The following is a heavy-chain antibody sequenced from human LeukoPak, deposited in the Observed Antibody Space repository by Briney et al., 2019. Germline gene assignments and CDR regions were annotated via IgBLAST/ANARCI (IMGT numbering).Heavy chain of an antibody. Sequence: GGSLRLSCAASGFNFRTYTMNWVRQPPGKGLEWVSSIRGSSAHIYYADSLKGRFTVSRDNAMNSLFLHMTNLGAEDTAIYYCARVGGAAGTAAAGFDFWGQGTLVTVSS. CDR1: GFNFRTYT. D-gene: IGHD6-13*01. CDR2: IRGSSAHI. CDR3: ARVGGAAGTAAAGFDF. V-gene: IGHV3-21*01. J-gene: IGHJ4*02.